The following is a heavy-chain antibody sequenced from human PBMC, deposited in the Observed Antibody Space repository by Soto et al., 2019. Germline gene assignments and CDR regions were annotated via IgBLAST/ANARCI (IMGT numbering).Heavy chain of an antibody. Sequence: PSETLSLTCTVSGGTISSWYWSWIRQPPGKGLEWIGYIYYSGSTNCNPSLKSRVTISVDTSKNQFSLKLSSVTAADTAVYYCARRYGSAIAYWGQGTLVTSPQ. V-gene: IGHV4-59*08. CDR2: IYYSGST. CDR3: ARRYGSAIAY. J-gene: IGHJ4*02. CDR1: GGTISSWY. D-gene: IGHD1-26*01.